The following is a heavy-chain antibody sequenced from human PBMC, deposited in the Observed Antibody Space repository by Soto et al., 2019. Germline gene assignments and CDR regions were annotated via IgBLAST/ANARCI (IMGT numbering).Heavy chain of an antibody. Sequence: LRLSCAASGFTFSSYGMHWVRQAPGKGLEGVAVIWYDGSNKYYADSVKGRFTISRDNSKNTLYLQMNSLRAEDTAVYYCARERAARRWNTWFDPWGQGTLVTVSS. D-gene: IGHD6-6*01. CDR1: GFTFSSYG. CDR2: IWYDGSNK. V-gene: IGHV3-33*01. J-gene: IGHJ5*02. CDR3: ARERAARRWNTWFDP.